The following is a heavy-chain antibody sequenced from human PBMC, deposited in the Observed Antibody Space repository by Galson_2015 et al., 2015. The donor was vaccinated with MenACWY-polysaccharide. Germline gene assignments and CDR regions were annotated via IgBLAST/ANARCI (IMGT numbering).Heavy chain of an antibody. CDR3: ARKFDY. Sequence: SETLSLTCAVSGASISRSDWWTWVRQPPGKGLGWIGEISHRGTTNYNPSLKSRVTTSVDKSKNQFSLKLNSVTAADTAVYYCARKFDYWGQGSLATVPS. V-gene: IGHV4-4*02. J-gene: IGHJ4*02. CDR2: ISHRGTT. CDR1: GASISRSDW.